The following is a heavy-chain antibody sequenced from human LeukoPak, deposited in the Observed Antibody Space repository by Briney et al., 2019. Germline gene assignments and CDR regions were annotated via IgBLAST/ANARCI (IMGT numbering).Heavy chain of an antibody. CDR3: ATGVVGATPLAY. CDR1: GYTLTELS. CDR2: FDPEDGET. J-gene: IGHJ4*02. V-gene: IGHV1-24*01. Sequence: ASVKVSCKVSGYTLTELSMHWVRQAPGKGLERMGGFDPEDGETIYAQKFQGRVTMTEDTSTDTAYMELSSLRSEDTAVYYCATGVVGATPLAYWGQGTLVTVSS. D-gene: IGHD1-26*01.